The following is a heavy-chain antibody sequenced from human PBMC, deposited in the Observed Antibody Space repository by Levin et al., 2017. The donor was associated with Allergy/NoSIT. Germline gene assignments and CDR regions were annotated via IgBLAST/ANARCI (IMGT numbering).Heavy chain of an antibody. CDR1: GFTFSRYP. CDR3: VKGSGEK. CDR2: IDNNGANT. Sequence: GESLKISCSASGFTFSRYPMHWVRQAPGGGLEYVSTIDNNGANTHYGDSVKGRFTFSRDNSKNTLYLQMNSLRVEDTAVYYCVKGSGEKWGQGTLVIVSS. V-gene: IGHV3-64D*06. D-gene: IGHD7-27*01. J-gene: IGHJ4*02.